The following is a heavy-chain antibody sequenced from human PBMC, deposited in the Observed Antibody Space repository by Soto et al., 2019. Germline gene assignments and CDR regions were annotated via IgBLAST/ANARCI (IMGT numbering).Heavy chain of an antibody. V-gene: IGHV3-23*01. D-gene: IGHD3-16*01. Sequence: EVQVLESGGGLVQPGGSLRLSCAASGFTFSVYAMSWVRQAPGKGLEWVSAISTNGGLTFYADSLRGRFTISRVNSKSTLYLQMNNLRAEDTAIYYCARAEGTYTWSSEFDYWGQGTLVTVSS. CDR2: ISTNGGLT. J-gene: IGHJ4*02. CDR1: GFTFSVYA. CDR3: ARAEGTYTWSSEFDY.